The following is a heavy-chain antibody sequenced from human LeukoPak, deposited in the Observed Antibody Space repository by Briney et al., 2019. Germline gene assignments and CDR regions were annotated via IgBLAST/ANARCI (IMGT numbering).Heavy chain of an antibody. Sequence: PGGSLRLSCAASGFTFSSYGMSWVRQAPGKGLEWVANIKQDGSEKYYVDSVKGRFTISRDNAKNSLYLQMNSLRAEDTAVYHCARDRYAAGGGDYFDYWGQGTLVTVSS. CDR2: IKQDGSEK. D-gene: IGHD6-13*01. CDR1: GFTFSSYG. CDR3: ARDRYAAGGGDYFDY. V-gene: IGHV3-7*01. J-gene: IGHJ4*02.